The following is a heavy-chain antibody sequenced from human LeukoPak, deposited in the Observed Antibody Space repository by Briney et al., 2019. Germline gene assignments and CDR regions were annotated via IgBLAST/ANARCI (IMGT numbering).Heavy chain of an antibody. CDR2: IKQDGSEK. J-gene: IGHJ5*02. Sequence: GGSLRLSCAASEFTFAIYWMSWVRQSPGKGLEWVANIKQDGSEKYYADSVRGRFTISRDNAKNSLYLQMNSLRAEDSAVYYCASQLERRQGWFDPWGQGTLVTVSS. CDR3: ASQLERRQGWFDP. V-gene: IGHV3-7*01. CDR1: EFTFAIYW. D-gene: IGHD1-1*01.